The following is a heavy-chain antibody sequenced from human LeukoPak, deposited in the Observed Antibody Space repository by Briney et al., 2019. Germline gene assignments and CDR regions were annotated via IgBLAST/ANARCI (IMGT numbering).Heavy chain of an antibody. CDR3: AKDQVEGYSGYDYLHYYYYYGMDV. CDR1: GFTFSSYA. D-gene: IGHD5-12*01. V-gene: IGHV3-23*01. CDR2: ISGSGGST. J-gene: IGHJ6*02. Sequence: GGSLRLSCAASGFTFSSYAMSWVRQAPGKGLEWVSAISGSGGSTYYADSVKGRFTISRDNSKNTLYLQMNSLRAEDTAVYYCAKDQVEGYSGYDYLHYYYYYGMDVWGQGTTVTVSS.